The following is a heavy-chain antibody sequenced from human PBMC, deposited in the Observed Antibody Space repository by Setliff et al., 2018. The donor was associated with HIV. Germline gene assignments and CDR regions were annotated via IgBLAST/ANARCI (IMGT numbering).Heavy chain of an antibody. D-gene: IGHD4-17*01. CDR1: GYTFTSYG. CDR2: MNPNSGNA. CDR3: ATTGTTVTTDY. V-gene: IGHV1-8*02. Sequence: ASVKVSCKASGYTFTSYGISWVRQATGQGLEWMGWMNPNSGNAGYAQKFQGRVTMTRNTSISTAYMELSSLRSEDTAVYYCATTGTTVTTDYWGQGTLVTVSS. J-gene: IGHJ4*02.